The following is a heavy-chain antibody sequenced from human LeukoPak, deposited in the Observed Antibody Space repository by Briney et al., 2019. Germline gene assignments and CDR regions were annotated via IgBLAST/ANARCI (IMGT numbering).Heavy chain of an antibody. V-gene: IGHV1-69*01. CDR1: GGTFSTYA. D-gene: IGHD6-19*01. Sequence: ASVKVSCKASGGTFSTYAISWVRQAPGQGLEWMGGIIPIFGTANDAQKFQGRVTITADEPTSTAYMELSSLRSEDTAVYYCARGLIAVAGIPFDYWGQGTLVTVSS. CDR3: ARGLIAVAGIPFDY. J-gene: IGHJ4*02. CDR2: IIPIFGTA.